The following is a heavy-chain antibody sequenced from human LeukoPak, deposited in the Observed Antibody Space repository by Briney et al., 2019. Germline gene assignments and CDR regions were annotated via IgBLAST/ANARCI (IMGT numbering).Heavy chain of an antibody. V-gene: IGHV1-69*13. D-gene: IGHD6-13*01. CDR3: ATTDSSSRRENPTFDY. CDR1: GGTFSSYA. J-gene: IGHJ4*02. CDR2: IIPIFGTA. Sequence: ASVKVSCKASGGTFSSYAISWVRQAPGQGLEWMGGIIPIFGTANYAQKFQGRVTITADESTSTAYMELSSLRSEDTAVYYCATTDSSSRRENPTFDYWGQGTLVTVSS.